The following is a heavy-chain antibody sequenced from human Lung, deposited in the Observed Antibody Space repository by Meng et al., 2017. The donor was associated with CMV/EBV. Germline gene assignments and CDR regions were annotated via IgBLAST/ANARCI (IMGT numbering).Heavy chain of an antibody. V-gene: IGHV4-34*01. Sequence: GSLRLSXAVYGGSFSGYYWSWIRQPPGKGLEWIGEINHSGSTNYNPSLKSRVTISVDTSKNQFSLKLSSVTAADMAVYYCASASSGWYNHWFDPWGQGTLVTVSS. J-gene: IGHJ5*02. D-gene: IGHD6-19*01. CDR2: INHSGST. CDR1: GGSFSGYY. CDR3: ASASSGWYNHWFDP.